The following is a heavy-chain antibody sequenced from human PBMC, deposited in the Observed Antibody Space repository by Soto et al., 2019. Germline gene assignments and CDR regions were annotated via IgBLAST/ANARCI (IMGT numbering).Heavy chain of an antibody. CDR3: ASGTLGAYVDYETYYYYGMDV. V-gene: IGHV3-30-3*01. CDR2: ISYDGSNK. D-gene: IGHD4-17*01. Sequence: PGGSLRLSCAASGFTFSSYAMHWVRQAPGKGLEWVAVISYDGSNKYYADSVKGRFTISRDNSKNTLYLQMNSLRAEDTAVYYCASGTLGAYVDYETYYYYGMDVWGQGNTVTVSS. CDR1: GFTFSSYA. J-gene: IGHJ6*02.